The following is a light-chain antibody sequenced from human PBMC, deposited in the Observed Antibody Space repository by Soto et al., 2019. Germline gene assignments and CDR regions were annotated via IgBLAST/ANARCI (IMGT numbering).Light chain of an antibody. CDR2: GAS. V-gene: IGKV3-15*01. CDR1: QSVSSN. J-gene: IGKJ1*01. CDR3: QQYHHWPPWK. Sequence: EFVVTHVPTALCFRSGEKPTLSLSASQSVSSNLAWYQQIPGQATRLLIYGASNRATGIPARFSGSGSGTEFTLTIRRLQSEDFAVYYCQQYHHWPPWKFGQGTKVDIK.